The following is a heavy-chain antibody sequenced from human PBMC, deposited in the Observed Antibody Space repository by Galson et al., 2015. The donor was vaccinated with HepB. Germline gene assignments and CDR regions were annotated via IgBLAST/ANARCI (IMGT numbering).Heavy chain of an antibody. D-gene: IGHD5-18*01. CDR1: GFTFSSYA. V-gene: IGHV3-23*01. J-gene: IGHJ4*02. Sequence: SLRLSCAASGFTFSSYAMSWVRQAPGKGLEWVSAISGSGGSAYYADSVKGRFTISRDNSKNTLYLQMNSLRAEDTAVYYCAKDLRWGIQLWIPFDYWGQGTLVTVSS. CDR2: ISGSGGSA. CDR3: AKDLRWGIQLWIPFDY.